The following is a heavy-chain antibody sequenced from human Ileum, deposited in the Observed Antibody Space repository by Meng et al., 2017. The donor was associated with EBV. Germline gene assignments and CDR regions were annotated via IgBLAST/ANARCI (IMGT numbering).Heavy chain of an antibody. V-gene: IGHV4-30-4*01. CDR2: IYNSGST. J-gene: IGHJ2*01. CDR1: GGSISSSNYY. CDR3: ARGQKGYFDL. Sequence: VQLHESGPGLEKPSQTLTLTCTVSGGSISSSNYYWSWIRQPPGKGLEWSGHIYNSGSTYYNPSLKSRITISVDTSKNQFSLKLSSVTAADTAVYYCARGQKGYFDLWGRGTLVTASS.